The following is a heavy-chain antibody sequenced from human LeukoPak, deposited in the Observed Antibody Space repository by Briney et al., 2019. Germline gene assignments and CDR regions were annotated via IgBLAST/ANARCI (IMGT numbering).Heavy chain of an antibody. CDR2: INPSGGST. J-gene: IGHJ5*02. CDR3: ARELSTTVTDGGFDP. V-gene: IGHV1-46*01. CDR1: GYTFTSYY. D-gene: IGHD4-17*01. Sequence: ASVKVSCKASGYTFTSYYMHWVRQAPGQGLEWMGIINPSGGSTSYAQKFQGRVTMTRDTSTSTDYMELSSLRSEDTAVYYCARELSTTVTDGGFDPWGQGTLVTVSS.